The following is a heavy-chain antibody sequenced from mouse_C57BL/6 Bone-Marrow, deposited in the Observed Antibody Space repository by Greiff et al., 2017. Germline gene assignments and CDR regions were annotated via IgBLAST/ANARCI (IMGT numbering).Heavy chain of an antibody. CDR1: GFTFTDYY. V-gene: IGHV7-3*01. CDR2: IRNKANGYTT. J-gene: IGHJ2*01. D-gene: IGHD4-1*01. Sequence: EVQGVESGGGLVQPGGSLSLSCAASGFTFTDYYMSWVRQPPGKALEWLGFIRNKANGYTTAYSASVKGRFTISRDNSQSILDLQMNALRAEDSATYYCARSLTVLDYWGQGTTLTVSS. CDR3: ARSLTVLDY.